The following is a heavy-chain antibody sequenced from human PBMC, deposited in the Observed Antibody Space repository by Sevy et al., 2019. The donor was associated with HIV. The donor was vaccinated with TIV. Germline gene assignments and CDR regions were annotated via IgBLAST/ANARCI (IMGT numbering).Heavy chain of an antibody. Sequence: SETLSLTCTVSGGSMNSGSYYWTWIRQPAGKGLEWLGRIYNSGSTNYNPSLKSRLTMSVDTSKNQFSVKLSSVTATDTAVYYCARGYYDSWTGPIDYYYDLGVWGQGTTVTFSS. V-gene: IGHV4-61*02. CDR3: ARGYYDSWTGPIDYYYDLGV. D-gene: IGHD3-3*01. J-gene: IGHJ6*02. CDR1: GGSMNSGSYY. CDR2: IYNSGST.